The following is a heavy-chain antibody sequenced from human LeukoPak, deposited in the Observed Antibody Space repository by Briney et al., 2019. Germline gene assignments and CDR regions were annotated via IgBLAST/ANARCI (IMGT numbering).Heavy chain of an antibody. CDR2: ISYDGSNK. V-gene: IGHV3-30-3*01. J-gene: IGHJ4*02. D-gene: IGHD4-17*01. Sequence: GRSLRLSCAASGFTFSSYAMHWVRQAPGKGLEWVAVISYDGSNKYYADSVKGRFTISRDNSKNTLYLQMNSLRAEDTAVYYCARGYDYGDYQLRYWGQGTLVTVSS. CDR3: ARGYDYGDYQLRY. CDR1: GFTFSSYA.